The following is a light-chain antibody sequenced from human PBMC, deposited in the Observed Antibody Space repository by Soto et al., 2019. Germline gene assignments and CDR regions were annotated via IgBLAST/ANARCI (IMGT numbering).Light chain of an antibody. CDR2: GAS. CDR1: LSLSSSF. CDR3: LQYASPLYT. Sequence: VLTQSPGTLSLSPGERATLSCRASLSLSSSFLAWYHKKPGLAPRLLLYGASNRATGIPDRFSGSGSGTDFTLSISRLEPEDFAVYFCLQYASPLYTFGQGTKLEIK. V-gene: IGKV3-20*01. J-gene: IGKJ2*01.